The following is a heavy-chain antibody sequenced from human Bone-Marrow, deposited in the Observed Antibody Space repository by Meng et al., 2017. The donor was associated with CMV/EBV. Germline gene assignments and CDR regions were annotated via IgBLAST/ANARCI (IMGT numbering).Heavy chain of an antibody. D-gene: IGHD6-13*01. J-gene: IGHJ6*02. CDR1: GGTFSSYA. V-gene: IGHV1-69*05. CDR2: IIPIFGTA. Sequence: SVKVSCKASGGTFSSYAISWVRQAPGQGLEWMGGIIPIFGTANYAQKFQGRVTITTDESTSTAYMELSSLRSEDTAVYYCARGGPYSSSWIQGDYYYGRDVWGQGNTVTVSS. CDR3: ARGGPYSSSWIQGDYYYGRDV.